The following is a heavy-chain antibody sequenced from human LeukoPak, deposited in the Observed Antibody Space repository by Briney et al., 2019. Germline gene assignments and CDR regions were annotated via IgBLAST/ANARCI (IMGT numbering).Heavy chain of an antibody. CDR3: ARGRIEQQLVG. Sequence: SQTLSLTSTVSGGSISSGGYYWSWIRQHPGKGLEWIGYIYYSGSTYYNRSLKSRVTISVDTSKNQFSLKLSSVTAADTAVYYCARGRIEQQLVGWGQGTLVTVSS. CDR1: GGSISSGGYY. V-gene: IGHV4-31*03. J-gene: IGHJ4*02. CDR2: IYYSGST. D-gene: IGHD6-13*01.